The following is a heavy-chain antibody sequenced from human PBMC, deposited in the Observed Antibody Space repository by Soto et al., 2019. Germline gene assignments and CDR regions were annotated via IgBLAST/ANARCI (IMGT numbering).Heavy chain of an antibody. CDR1: GYTFTSYG. CDR2: ISAYNGNT. V-gene: IGHV1-18*01. D-gene: IGHD2-2*03. J-gene: IGHJ5*01. Sequence: ASVKVSCKASGYTFTSYGISWVRQAPGQGLEWMGWISAYNGNTNYAQKLQGRFSISRDNTKNTLYLSLTGLTVDDTGSYYCVRVLDFSAGYYDSWGQGTMVTVSS. CDR3: VRVLDFSAGYYDS.